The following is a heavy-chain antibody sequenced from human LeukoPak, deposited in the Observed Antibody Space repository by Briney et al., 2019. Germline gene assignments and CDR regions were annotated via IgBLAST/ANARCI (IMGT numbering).Heavy chain of an antibody. Sequence: SETLSLTCAVSGYSISSGYYWGWIRQPPGKGLEWIGSIYHSGSTYYNSSLKSRVTISVDTSKNQFSLKLSSVTAADTAVYYCARELGCSGGSCFRWFDPWGQGTLVTVSS. CDR2: IYHSGST. D-gene: IGHD2-15*01. V-gene: IGHV4-38-2*02. CDR1: GYSISSGYY. J-gene: IGHJ5*02. CDR3: ARELGCSGGSCFRWFDP.